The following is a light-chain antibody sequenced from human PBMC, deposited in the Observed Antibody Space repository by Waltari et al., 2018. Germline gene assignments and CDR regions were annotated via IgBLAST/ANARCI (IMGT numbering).Light chain of an antibody. CDR3: QQYYSAPFT. CDR1: QTILYSSKNKNY. CDR2: WAS. J-gene: IGKJ3*01. Sequence: DIVMTQSPDSLAVSLGERATINCNASQTILYSSKNKNYLAWYQQKTGQPPKLLIYWASTRESGVPDRFSGSGSGTDFTLTVSSLQAEDVAVYYCQQYYSAPFTFGPGTKVDI. V-gene: IGKV4-1*01.